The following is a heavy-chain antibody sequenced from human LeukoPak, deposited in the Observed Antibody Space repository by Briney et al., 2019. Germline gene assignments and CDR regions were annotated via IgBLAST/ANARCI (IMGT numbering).Heavy chain of an antibody. CDR2: IYYSGST. CDR3: ARDILCSRRTSCYSEYYYGMDV. J-gene: IGHJ6*02. Sequence: PSETLSLTCTVSGGSISSSSYYWSWIRQHPGKGLEWIGYIYYSGSTYYNPSLKSRVTISVDTSKNQFSLKLSSVTAADTAVYYCARDILCSRRTSCYSEYYYGMDVWGQGTTVTVSS. V-gene: IGHV4-31*03. D-gene: IGHD2-2*02. CDR1: GGSISSSSYY.